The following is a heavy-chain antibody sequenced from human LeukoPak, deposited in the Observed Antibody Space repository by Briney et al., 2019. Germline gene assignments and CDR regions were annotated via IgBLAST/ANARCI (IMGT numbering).Heavy chain of an antibody. D-gene: IGHD3-10*01. CDR2: IYYSGST. CDR1: GFTVSSNY. J-gene: IGHJ4*02. V-gene: IGHV4-39*07. Sequence: GSLRLSCAASGFTVSSNYMTWIRQPPGKGLEWIGSIYYSGSTYYNPSLKSRVTISVDTSKNQFSLKLSSVTAADTAVYYCARGSGSYFDYWGQGTLVTVSS. CDR3: ARGSGSYFDY.